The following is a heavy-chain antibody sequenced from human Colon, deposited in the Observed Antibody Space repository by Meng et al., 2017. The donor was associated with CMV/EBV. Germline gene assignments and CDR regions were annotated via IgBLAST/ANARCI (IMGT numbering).Heavy chain of an antibody. D-gene: IGHD6-19*01. J-gene: IGHJ3*02. CDR1: GFTFSSYW. V-gene: IGHV3-7*01. Sequence: GESLKISCAGSGFTFSSYWMSWVRQAPGKGLEWVANISPGGSEKHYVDSLRGRFIISRDDANNSLILQMNSLGAEDTAIYYCARGLYTSGWYGNAFDIWGQGTVVTVSS. CDR3: ARGLYTSGWYGNAFDI. CDR2: ISPGGSEK.